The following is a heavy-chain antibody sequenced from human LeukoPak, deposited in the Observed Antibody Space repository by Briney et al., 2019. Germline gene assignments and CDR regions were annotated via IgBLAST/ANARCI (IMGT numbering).Heavy chain of an antibody. CDR2: ISAYNGNT. CDR3: ARLSWGQFSFDY. D-gene: IGHD3-16*01. CDR1: GYTFTSYG. Sequence: ASVKVSCKASGYTFTSYGISWVQQAPGQGLEWMGWISAYNGNTNYAQKLQGRVTMTTDTSTSTAYMELRSLRSDDTAVYYCARLSWGQFSFDYWGQGTLVTVSS. J-gene: IGHJ4*02. V-gene: IGHV1-18*01.